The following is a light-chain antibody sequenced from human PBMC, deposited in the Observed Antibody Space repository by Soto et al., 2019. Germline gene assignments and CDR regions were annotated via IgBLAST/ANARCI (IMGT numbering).Light chain of an antibody. CDR1: QSISTY. CDR3: QQSQSTRLS. Sequence: DIQMTQSPSSLSASVGDRVAITCRTSQSISTYLNWYQQKPGKAPKLLIYKASKLHSGVPSRFSGSGSGTEFPLTISSLQREDFATYSCQQSQSTRLSFGGGTKVEIK. J-gene: IGKJ4*01. CDR2: KAS. V-gene: IGKV1-39*01.